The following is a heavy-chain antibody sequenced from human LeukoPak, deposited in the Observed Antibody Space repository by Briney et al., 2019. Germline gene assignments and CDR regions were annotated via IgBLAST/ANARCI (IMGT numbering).Heavy chain of an antibody. V-gene: IGHV1-46*02. J-gene: IGHJ5*02. Sequence: ASVKVSCETSGYTFNTYYIHWVRQAPGQGLEWMGIINPSGGSTDYAQKFQGRVTVTRDTSTSTVFMELSSLRSEDTAVYFCARGPATWVSDTSKRALFDPWGQGTRVTVSS. CDR3: ARGPATWVSDTSKRALFDP. CDR2: INPSGGST. CDR1: GYTFNTYY. D-gene: IGHD2-2*01.